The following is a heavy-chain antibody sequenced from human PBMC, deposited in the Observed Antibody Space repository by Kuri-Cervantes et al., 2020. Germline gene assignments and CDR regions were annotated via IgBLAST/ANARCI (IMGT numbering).Heavy chain of an antibody. CDR2: IYHSGST. CDR3: ATGDGDYGDPWGY. CDR1: GGSISSSNW. J-gene: IGHJ4*02. V-gene: IGHV4-4*02. Sequence: GSLRLSCAVSGGSISSSNWWSWVRQPPGKGLEWIGEIYHSGSTNYNPSLKSRVTISVDTSKNQFSLKLSSVTAADTAVYYCATGDGDYGDPWGYWGQGTLVTVSS. D-gene: IGHD4-17*01.